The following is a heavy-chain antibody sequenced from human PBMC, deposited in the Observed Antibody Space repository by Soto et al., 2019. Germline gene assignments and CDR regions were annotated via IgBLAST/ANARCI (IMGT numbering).Heavy chain of an antibody. D-gene: IGHD2-15*01. J-gene: IGHJ5*02. CDR3: ARDLCSGGSCYSYNWFDP. CDR2: IIPIFGTA. CDR1: GGTFSSYA. V-gene: IGHV1-69*13. Sequence: SVKVSCKASGGTFSSYAISWVRQAPGQGLEWMGGIIPIFGTANYAQKFQGRVTITADESTSTAYMELSSLRSEDTAVYYCARDLCSGGSCYSYNWFDPWGQGTLVTVSS.